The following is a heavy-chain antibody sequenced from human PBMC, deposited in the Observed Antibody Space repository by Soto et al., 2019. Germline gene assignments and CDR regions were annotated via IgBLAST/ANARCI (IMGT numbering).Heavy chain of an antibody. CDR2: IWYDGSKK. J-gene: IGHJ6*02. CDR3: ARATYFYDSSGYSGYGLDV. V-gene: IGHV3-33*01. D-gene: IGHD3-22*01. Sequence: HPGGSLRLSCEASGFTFGSYGMHWVRQAPGKGLEWVAVIWYDGSKKYYAESVKGRFTISRDNSENTLYVQINSLRAEDTAVYYCARATYFYDSSGYSGYGLDVWGQGTTVTVSS. CDR1: GFTFGSYG.